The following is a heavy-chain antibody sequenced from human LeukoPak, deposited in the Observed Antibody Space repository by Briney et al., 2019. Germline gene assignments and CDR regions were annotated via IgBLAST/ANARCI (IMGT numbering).Heavy chain of an antibody. D-gene: IGHD2-15*01. V-gene: IGHV3-53*01. CDR1: GFIVSSNY. CDR2: IYSSGST. CDR3: ARGLESCSGGSCFKD. Sequence: GGSLRLSCAASGFIVSSNYMSWVRQAPGKGLEWVSLIYSSGSTYYTASVKGRFTISRDHSKDTLYLHMNSLRAEDAALYYCARGLESCSGGSCFKDWGQGTLVTVSS. J-gene: IGHJ4*02.